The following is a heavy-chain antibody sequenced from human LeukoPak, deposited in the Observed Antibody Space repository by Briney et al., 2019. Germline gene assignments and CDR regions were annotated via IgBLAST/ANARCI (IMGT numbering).Heavy chain of an antibody. CDR1: GYTFTNYG. CDR2: MNPNSGNT. CDR3: ARGLGYGSGSYSPTA. Sequence: ASVKVSCKASGYTFTNYGISWVRQAPGQGLEWMGWMNPNSGNTGYAQKFQGRVTKTRNTSISTAYMELSSLRSEDTAVYYCARGLGYGSGSYSPTAWGQGTLVTVSS. V-gene: IGHV1-8*02. D-gene: IGHD3-10*01. J-gene: IGHJ5*02.